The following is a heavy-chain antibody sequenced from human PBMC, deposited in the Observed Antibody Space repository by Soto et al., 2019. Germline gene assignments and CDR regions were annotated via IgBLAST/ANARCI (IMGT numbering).Heavy chain of an antibody. V-gene: IGHV4-39*07. Sequence: SETLSLTCTVSGGSISSSSYYWGWIRQPPGKGLEWIGSINYSGSTNYNPSLKSRVTISVDTSKNQFSLKLSSVTAADTAVYYCARGPKYYDILTGHNYYYYMDVWGKGTTVTVSS. CDR3: ARGPKYYDILTGHNYYYYMDV. CDR2: INYSGST. D-gene: IGHD3-9*01. CDR1: GGSISSSSYY. J-gene: IGHJ6*03.